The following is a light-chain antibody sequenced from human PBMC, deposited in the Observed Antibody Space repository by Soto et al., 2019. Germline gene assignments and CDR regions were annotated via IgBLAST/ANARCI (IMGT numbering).Light chain of an antibody. CDR2: EVS. V-gene: IGLV2-23*02. J-gene: IGLJ3*02. Sequence: QSALTQPASVSGSPGQSITISCTGTSSDVGSYNLVSWYQQYPGKAPKLMIYEVSKRPSGVSNRFSESKSGNTTSLTISGLQAEDEADYYCCSYAGSSTFEVFGGGTQLTVL. CDR1: SSDVGSYNL. CDR3: CSYAGSSTFEV.